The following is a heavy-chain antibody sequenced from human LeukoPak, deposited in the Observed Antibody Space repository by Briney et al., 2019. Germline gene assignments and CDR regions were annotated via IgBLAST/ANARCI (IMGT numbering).Heavy chain of an antibody. CDR2: INPNSGGT. Sequence: ASVKVSCKASGYTFTGYYMHWVRQAPGQGLEWMGWINPNSGGTNYAQKFQGRVTMTRDTSISTAYMELSRLRSDDTAVYYCARDQGYYGSSGYYNDAFDIWGQGTMVTVSS. CDR1: GYTFTGYY. V-gene: IGHV1-2*02. D-gene: IGHD3-22*01. J-gene: IGHJ3*02. CDR3: ARDQGYYGSSGYYNDAFDI.